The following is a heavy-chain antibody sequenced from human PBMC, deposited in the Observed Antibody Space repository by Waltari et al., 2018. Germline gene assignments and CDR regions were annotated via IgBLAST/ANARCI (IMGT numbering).Heavy chain of an antibody. V-gene: IGHV4-34*01. CDR2: INQSGIT. Sequence: QVQLQQWGAGLLKPSETLSLTCAVYGGSFSGYYWRWIRQPPGKGLEWIGEINQSGITNYNPSLKSLVTISVDTSKNQFSLKLSSVTAADTAVYYCARGPTLWFGELYQYNWFDPWGQGTLVTVSS. CDR1: GGSFSGYY. J-gene: IGHJ5*02. CDR3: ARGPTLWFGELYQYNWFDP. D-gene: IGHD3-10*01.